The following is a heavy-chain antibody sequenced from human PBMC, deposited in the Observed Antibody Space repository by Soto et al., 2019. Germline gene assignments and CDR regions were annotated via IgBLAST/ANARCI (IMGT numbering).Heavy chain of an antibody. Sequence: PVESLKISCEGSGYQFTNYWINWVRQMPGKGLEWMGRIDPSQSYANYGPSFEGLVTCLVDKSLSTTYVQWSSLKASDTAMYFCWREGGDGYRIDYWGQGTLVTVS. V-gene: IGHV5-10-1*01. D-gene: IGHD2-21*01. J-gene: IGHJ4*02. CDR1: GYQFTNYW. CDR3: WREGGDGYRIDY. CDR2: IDPSQSYA.